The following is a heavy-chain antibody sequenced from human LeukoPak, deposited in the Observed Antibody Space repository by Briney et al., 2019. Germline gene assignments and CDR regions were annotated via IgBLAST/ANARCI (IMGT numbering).Heavy chain of an antibody. CDR1: GFTFSSCG. Sequence: GGSLRLSRAASGFTFSSCGMHWVRQAPGKGLEWVAFIRSDGSVEYYADSVKGRFTISRDNAKNTLYLQMNSLRAEDTAVYYCAASVVGATFAFDIWGQGTMVTVSS. CDR2: IRSDGSVE. V-gene: IGHV3-30*02. CDR3: AASVVGATFAFDI. J-gene: IGHJ3*02. D-gene: IGHD1-26*01.